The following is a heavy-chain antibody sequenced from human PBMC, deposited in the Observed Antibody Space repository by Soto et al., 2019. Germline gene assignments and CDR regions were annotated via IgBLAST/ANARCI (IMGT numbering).Heavy chain of an antibody. CDR2: IYYSGST. Sequence: SETLSLTCTVSGGSISSGGYYWSWIRQHPGKGLEWIGYIYYSGSTYYNPSLKSRVTISVDTSKNQFSLKLSSVTAADTAVYYCARERTIFGVVITHGWFDPWGQGTLVTVSS. CDR1: GGSISSGGYY. D-gene: IGHD3-3*01. J-gene: IGHJ5*02. CDR3: ARERTIFGVVITHGWFDP. V-gene: IGHV4-31*03.